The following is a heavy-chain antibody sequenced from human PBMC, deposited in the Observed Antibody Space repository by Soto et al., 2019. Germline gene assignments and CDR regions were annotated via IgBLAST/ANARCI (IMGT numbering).Heavy chain of an antibody. CDR2: MYYTGST. D-gene: IGHD2-21*01. V-gene: IGHV4-59*08. CDR3: ARLDSRKGHYYDY. J-gene: IGHJ4*02. Sequence: QVQLQESGPGLVKPSETLSLTCTVSGDSISSYSWTWIRQPPGRRLEWIGYMYYTGSTNYNPSLKSRVSTSVDTSKNQFSLKLRSVTAEDTAVYYCARLDSRKGHYYDYWGQGTLVTVSS. CDR1: GDSISSYS.